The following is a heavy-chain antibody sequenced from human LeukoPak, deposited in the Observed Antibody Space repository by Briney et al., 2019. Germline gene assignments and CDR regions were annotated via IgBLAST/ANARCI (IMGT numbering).Heavy chain of an antibody. CDR2: INHSGST. CDR3: ARGKRGYYDSSGYYQDY. D-gene: IGHD3-22*01. CDR1: GGSFSGYY. Sequence: SETLSLTCAVYGGSFSGYYWSWIRQPPGKGLEWIGEINHSGSTNYNPFLKGRVTISVDTSKNQFSLKLSSVTAADTAVYYCARGKRGYYDSSGYYQDYWGQGTLVTVSS. J-gene: IGHJ4*02. V-gene: IGHV4-34*01.